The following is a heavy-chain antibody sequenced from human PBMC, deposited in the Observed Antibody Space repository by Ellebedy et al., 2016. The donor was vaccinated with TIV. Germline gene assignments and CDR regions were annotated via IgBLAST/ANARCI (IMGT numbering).Heavy chain of an antibody. V-gene: IGHV4-59*01. CDR2: IFYTGNT. CDR3: ARGPYCSSTNCYELDP. D-gene: IGHD2-2*01. CDR1: GGSISTYY. Sequence: MPSETLSLTCTVSGGSISTYYWSWLRQPPGKGLEWIGYIFYTGNTHYNPSLKSRVTMSVDTSKNQISLKLTSVTAADRAVYYCARGPYCSSTNCYELDPWGQGTLVTVSS. J-gene: IGHJ5*02.